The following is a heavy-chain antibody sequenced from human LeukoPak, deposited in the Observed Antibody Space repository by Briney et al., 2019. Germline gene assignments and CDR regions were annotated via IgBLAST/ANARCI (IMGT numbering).Heavy chain of an antibody. Sequence: GGSLRLSCAASGFTFSSYSMNWVRQAPGKGLEWVSSISSSSYIYYADSVKGRFTISRDNAKNLLYLQMNSLRAEDTAVYYCARARLGFTRGIGTNYFDYWGQGTLVTVSS. CDR1: GFTFSSYS. CDR2: ISSSSYI. D-gene: IGHD2-15*01. CDR3: ARARLGFTRGIGTNYFDY. J-gene: IGHJ4*02. V-gene: IGHV3-21*01.